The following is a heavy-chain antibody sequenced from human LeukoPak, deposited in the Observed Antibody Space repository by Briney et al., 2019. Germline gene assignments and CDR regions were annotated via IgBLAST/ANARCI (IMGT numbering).Heavy chain of an antibody. CDR1: GFTFSSYA. Sequence: PGRSLRLSCAASGFTFSSYAMHWVRQAPGKGLEWVAVISYDGSNKYCADSVKGRFTISRDNSKNTLYLQMNSLRAEDTAVYYCARDRALTYYYYGMDVWGQGTTVTVSS. V-gene: IGHV3-30-3*01. J-gene: IGHJ6*02. CDR3: ARDRALTYYYYGMDV. CDR2: ISYDGSNK.